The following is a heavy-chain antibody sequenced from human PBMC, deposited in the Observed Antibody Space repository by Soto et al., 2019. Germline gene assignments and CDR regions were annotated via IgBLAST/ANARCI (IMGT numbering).Heavy chain of an antibody. CDR2: ISAYNGDT. CDR3: ARDPPNSSGSRIWFDP. J-gene: IGHJ5*02. CDR1: GYTFTNHG. Sequence: ASVKVSCKASGYTFTNHGISWVRQAPGQGLEWMGWISAYNGDTRYAQKVQGRVTMTTDRSTSTAYMELRSLRSDDTAVYYCARDPPNSSGSRIWFDPWGQGALVTVSS. D-gene: IGHD6-19*01. V-gene: IGHV1-18*04.